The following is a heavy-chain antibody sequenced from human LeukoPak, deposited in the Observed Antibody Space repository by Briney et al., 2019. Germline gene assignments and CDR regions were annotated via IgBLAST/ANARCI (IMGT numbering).Heavy chain of an antibody. CDR2: IIPIFGTA. Sequence: SVKVSCKASGGTFSSYAISWVRQAPGQGLEWMGGIIPIFGTANYAQKFQGRVTITADESTSTAYMELSSLRSEDMAVYYCARDTGFYDFWSGYPSDDYYYYGMDVWGQGTTVTVSS. CDR3: ARDTGFYDFWSGYPSDDYYYYGMDV. V-gene: IGHV1-69*13. D-gene: IGHD3-3*01. CDR1: GGTFSSYA. J-gene: IGHJ6*02.